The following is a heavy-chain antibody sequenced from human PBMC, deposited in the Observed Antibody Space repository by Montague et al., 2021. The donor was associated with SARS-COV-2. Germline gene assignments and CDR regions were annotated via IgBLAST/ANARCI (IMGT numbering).Heavy chain of an antibody. D-gene: IGHD1-1*01. J-gene: IGHJ4*02. CDR2: VFPGDSDT. Sequence: QSGAEVKKAGESLKISCKGSGYRFGTDWIGWVRQMPGKGLELMRTVFPGDSDTRYSPSFQGQVTMSGDKSISTAYLQWNSLKASDTAMYYCARANWNDVFGFDFWGQGTLVIVSS. CDR1: GYRFGTDW. V-gene: IGHV5-51*01. CDR3: ARANWNDVFGFDF.